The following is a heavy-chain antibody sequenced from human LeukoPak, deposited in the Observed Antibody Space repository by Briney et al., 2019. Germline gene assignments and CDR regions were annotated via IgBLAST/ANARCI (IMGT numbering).Heavy chain of an antibody. V-gene: IGHV3-21*01. CDR3: ARMTTVTTVYLDY. D-gene: IGHD4-17*01. CDR1: GFTFSSYS. Sequence: GGSLRLSCAASGFTFSSYSMNWVRQAPGKGLEWVSSISSSSSYIYYADSVKGRFTISRDNAKNSLYLQMNSLRAEDTAVYYCARMTTVTTVYLDYWGQGTLVTVSS. CDR2: ISSSSSYI. J-gene: IGHJ4*02.